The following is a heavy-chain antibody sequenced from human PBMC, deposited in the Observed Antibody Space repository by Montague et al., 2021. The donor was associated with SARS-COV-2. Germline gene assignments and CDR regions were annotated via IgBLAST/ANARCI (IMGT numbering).Heavy chain of an antibody. CDR3: ARHPGSPKDAFDI. J-gene: IGHJ3*02. CDR2: IFYTGNT. CDR1: GGSVSSRSYY. Sequence: SETLSLTCTVSGGSVSSRSYYWGWIRQPPGKGLEWIGTIFYTGNTYYNPSLKSRITISIDRSKNQFSLKLTSVTAADTSLYYCARHPGSPKDAFDIWGQGTMATVSS. V-gene: IGHV4-39*01.